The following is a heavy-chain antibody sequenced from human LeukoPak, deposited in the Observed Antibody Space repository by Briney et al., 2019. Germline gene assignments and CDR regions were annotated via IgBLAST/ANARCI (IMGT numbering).Heavy chain of an antibody. J-gene: IGHJ5*02. CDR3: ARAFDLGATGNWFDP. Sequence: SVKVSCKASGGTFSSYTISWVRQAPGQGLEWMGRIIPILGIANYAQKFQGRVTITADKSTSTAYMELSSLRSEDTAVYYCARAFDLGATGNWFDPWGQGTLVTVSS. D-gene: IGHD1-26*01. CDR1: GGTFSSYT. V-gene: IGHV1-69*02. CDR2: IIPILGIA.